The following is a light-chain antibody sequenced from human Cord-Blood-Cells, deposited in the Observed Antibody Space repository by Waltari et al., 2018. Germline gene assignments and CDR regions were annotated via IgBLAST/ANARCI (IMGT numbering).Light chain of an antibody. Sequence: SYELIQPPSVSVSPGQTASIPCSGEKLGEKYACWYQKKPGQSPVLVIYQDSKRPSGVPVRFSSSNSGNAATLTISGTQARDETCYYWQALDSSTVVFGGGTKLAVL. J-gene: IGLJ2*01. CDR1: KLGEKY. V-gene: IGLV3-1*01. CDR2: QDS. CDR3: QALDSSTVV.